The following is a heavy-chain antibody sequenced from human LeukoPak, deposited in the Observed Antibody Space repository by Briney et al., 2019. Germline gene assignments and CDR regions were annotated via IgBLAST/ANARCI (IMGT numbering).Heavy chain of an antibody. Sequence: GAPVKVSCKASGYPFTSYGISWVRRAPGQGLGGMGWISAYNGNTNYAQKLQGRVTMTTDTSTSTAYMELRSLRSDDTAVYYCARDPLDYGDNYFDYWGQGTLVTVSS. CDR1: GYPFTSYG. CDR2: ISAYNGNT. V-gene: IGHV1-18*01. CDR3: ARDPLDYGDNYFDY. J-gene: IGHJ4*02. D-gene: IGHD4-17*01.